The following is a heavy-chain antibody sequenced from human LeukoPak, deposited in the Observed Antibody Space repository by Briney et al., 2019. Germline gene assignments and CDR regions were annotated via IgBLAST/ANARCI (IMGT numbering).Heavy chain of an antibody. CDR2: ISAYNGNT. Sequence: ASVKVSCKASGYKFSSYGISWVRQAPGQGLEWMGWISAYNGNTNYAQNFQGRVTMTTDTSTSTAYMELRGLRSDDTAVYYCARAGAYIYGFDYWGQGTLVTASS. CDR1: GYKFSSYG. D-gene: IGHD5-18*01. V-gene: IGHV1-18*01. CDR3: ARAGAYIYGFDY. J-gene: IGHJ4*02.